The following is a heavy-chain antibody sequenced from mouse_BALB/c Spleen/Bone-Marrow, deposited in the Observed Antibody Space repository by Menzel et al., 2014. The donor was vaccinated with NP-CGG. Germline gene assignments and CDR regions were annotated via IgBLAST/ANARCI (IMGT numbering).Heavy chain of an antibody. D-gene: IGHD1-1*01. CDR2: INNNGGST. CDR3: ARVYGWYFDV. Sequence: VQLKQSGEGLCHPGGPWKPPGLAPGFTSGSLARSGVRQTPAKGRELAETINNNGGSTYYPDSVKGQFTISRDNAKNTLYLQMSSLKSEDTAMYYCARVYGWYFDVWGAGTTVTVSS. J-gene: IGHJ1*01. CDR1: GFTSGSLA. V-gene: IGHV5-6-3*01.